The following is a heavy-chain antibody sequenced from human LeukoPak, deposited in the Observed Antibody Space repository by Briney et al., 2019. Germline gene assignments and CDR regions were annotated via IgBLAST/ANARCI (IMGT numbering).Heavy chain of an antibody. J-gene: IGHJ4*02. Sequence: ASVKVSCKVSGYTLTELSMHWVRQAPGKGLEWMGGFDPEDGETIYAQKFQGRVTMTEDTSTDTAYMELSSLRSEDTAVYYCATDAPGSGWYSFDYWGQGTLVTVSS. CDR2: FDPEDGET. CDR3: ATDAPGSGWYSFDY. V-gene: IGHV1-24*01. CDR1: GYTLTELS. D-gene: IGHD6-19*01.